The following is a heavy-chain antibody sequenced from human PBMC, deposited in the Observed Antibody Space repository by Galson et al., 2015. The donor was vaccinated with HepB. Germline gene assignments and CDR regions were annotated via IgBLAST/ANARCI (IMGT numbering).Heavy chain of an antibody. CDR3: ATSDDDNFGPLGWFDP. CDR1: GFTFINYA. V-gene: IGHV3-23*01. Sequence: SLRLSCAASGFTFINYAMSWVRQAPGKGLEWVSSISGRGVGTTYYADSVKGRFTISRDNSKNTLYLQMNSLRVEDTAVYYCATSDDDNFGPLGWFDPWGQGTQVTVAP. J-gene: IGHJ5*02. CDR2: ISGRGVGT. D-gene: IGHD1-20*01.